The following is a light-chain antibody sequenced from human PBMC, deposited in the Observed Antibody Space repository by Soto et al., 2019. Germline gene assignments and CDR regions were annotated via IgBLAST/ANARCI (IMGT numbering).Light chain of an antibody. CDR2: WAS. CDR3: QQYFDVPFT. Sequence: IVMPLSPTSLAVSLGERATMNCKCSRSLLYKSNDKNHLAWYQQKPGQPPQLIIYWASTRESGVPERFSGSGSGTDFTLTISSLEAEDVAFYWCQQYFDVPFTFGGGTKVDVK. J-gene: IGKJ4*01. CDR1: RSLLYKSNDKNH. V-gene: IGKV4-1*01.